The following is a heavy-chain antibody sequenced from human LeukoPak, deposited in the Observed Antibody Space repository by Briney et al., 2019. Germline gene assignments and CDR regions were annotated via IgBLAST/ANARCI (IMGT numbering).Heavy chain of an antibody. D-gene: IGHD3-16*01. V-gene: IGHV3-7*01. CDR3: ARYRHLYY. CDR1: GFTFSTYA. J-gene: IGHJ4*02. Sequence: GGSLGLSCAASGFTFSTYAMSWVRQAPGKGLEWVASINQDGGEKYSLDSVEGRFTISRDNTKSSLYLQMNSLRAEDTAMYYCARYRHLYYWGQGTLVTVSS. CDR2: INQDGGEK.